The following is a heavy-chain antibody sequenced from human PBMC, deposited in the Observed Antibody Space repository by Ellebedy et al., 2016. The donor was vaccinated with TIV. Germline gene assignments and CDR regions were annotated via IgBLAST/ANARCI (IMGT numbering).Heavy chain of an antibody. J-gene: IGHJ6*03. CDR3: ARQGGYDIDPQYSYYFYYMDV. V-gene: IGHV4-59*08. D-gene: IGHD5-12*01. CDR2: GYYSGST. Sequence: MPSETLSLTCTVSGGSISNYYWSWTRHPPGKGLEWIGYGYYSGSTNYNPSLNSRVTISVDTSKNQVSLKLSSVTAADTAVYYCARQGGYDIDPQYSYYFYYMDVWGKGTTVTVSS. CDR1: GGSISNYY.